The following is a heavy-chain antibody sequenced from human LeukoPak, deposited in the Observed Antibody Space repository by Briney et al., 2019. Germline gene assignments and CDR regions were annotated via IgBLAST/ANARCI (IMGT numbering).Heavy chain of an antibody. D-gene: IGHD4-17*01. J-gene: IGHJ4*02. CDR1: GFTFSSYS. V-gene: IGHV3-21*01. CDR2: ISSSSSYI. Sequence: GGSLRLSCAASGFTFSSYSMNWVRQAPGKGLEWVSSISSSSSYIYYADSVKGRFTISRDNAKNSLYLQMNSLRAEDAAVYYCAREHDYGDSADYWGQGTLVTVSS. CDR3: AREHDYGDSADY.